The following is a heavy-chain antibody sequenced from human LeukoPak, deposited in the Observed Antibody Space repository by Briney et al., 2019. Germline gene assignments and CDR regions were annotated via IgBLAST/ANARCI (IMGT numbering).Heavy chain of an antibody. CDR3: ARDANYHDSSVYYDAFDI. D-gene: IGHD3-22*01. V-gene: IGHV3-7*01. Sequence: GGSLRLSCAASDFSFSNYWMTWLRQAPGKGLEWVANIRGDGSLKYYLDSVKGRFTISRDNAKNSLYLQMNSLRAEDTAVYCARDANYHDSSVYYDAFDIWGQGTMVTVSS. J-gene: IGHJ3*02. CDR2: IRGDGSLK. CDR1: DFSFSNYW.